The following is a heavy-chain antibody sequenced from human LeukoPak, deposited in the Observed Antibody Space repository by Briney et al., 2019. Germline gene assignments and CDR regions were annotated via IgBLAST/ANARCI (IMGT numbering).Heavy chain of an antibody. V-gene: IGHV4-34*01. Sequence: SETLSLNCAVYGGSFSGYYWSWIRQPPGKGLEWIGEINHSGSTNYNPSLKSRVTISVDTSKNQFSLKLSSVTAADTAVYYCASFEGGYSGSFFDYWGQGTLVTVSS. CDR1: GGSFSGYY. CDR2: INHSGST. J-gene: IGHJ4*02. D-gene: IGHD5-12*01. CDR3: ASFEGGYSGSFFDY.